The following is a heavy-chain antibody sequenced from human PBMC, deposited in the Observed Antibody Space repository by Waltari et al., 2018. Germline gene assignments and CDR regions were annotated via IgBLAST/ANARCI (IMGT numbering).Heavy chain of an antibody. D-gene: IGHD3-16*01. CDR3: AIPRGTFGGELYYFDY. V-gene: IGHV1-46*01. CDR1: GYTFTSYY. J-gene: IGHJ4*02. CDR2: INPSGGST. Sequence: QVQLVQSGAEVKKPGASVKVSCEASGYTFTSYYMHWVRQAPGQGLEWMGIINPSGGSTSYAQKFQGRVTMTRDTSTSTVYMELSSLRSEDTAVYYCAIPRGTFGGELYYFDYWGQGTLVTVSS.